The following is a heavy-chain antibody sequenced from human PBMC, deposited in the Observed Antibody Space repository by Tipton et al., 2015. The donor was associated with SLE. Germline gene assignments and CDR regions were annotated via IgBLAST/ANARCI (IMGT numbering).Heavy chain of an antibody. J-gene: IGHJ5*02. CDR2: IYYTGNT. CDR1: GASIRNDGYC. D-gene: IGHD3-22*01. Sequence: TLSLTCTVSGASIRNDGYCWSWIRQHPGKGLEWLGYIYYTGNTYFNPSLRSRLSISLDTSKNQFSLSLSSVTAADTAVYYCARNYYDSSGLNWFDPWGQGTLVTVSS. CDR3: ARNYYDSSGLNWFDP. V-gene: IGHV4-31*03.